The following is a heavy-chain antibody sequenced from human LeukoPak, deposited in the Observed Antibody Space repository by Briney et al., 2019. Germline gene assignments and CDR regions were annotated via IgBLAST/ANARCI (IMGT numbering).Heavy chain of an antibody. Sequence: GRSLRLSCAASGFTFSSYAMHWVRQAPGKGLEWVAVISYDGSNKYYADSVKGRFTISRDNSKNTLYLQMNSLRAEDTAVYYCARGPFDSSGYYRYYFDYWGQGTLVTVSS. J-gene: IGHJ4*02. CDR2: ISYDGSNK. D-gene: IGHD3-22*01. CDR1: GFTFSSYA. V-gene: IGHV3-30-3*01. CDR3: ARGPFDSSGYYRYYFDY.